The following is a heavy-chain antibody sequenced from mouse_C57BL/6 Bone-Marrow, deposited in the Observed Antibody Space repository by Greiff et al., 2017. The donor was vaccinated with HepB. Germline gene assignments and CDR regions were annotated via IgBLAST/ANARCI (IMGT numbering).Heavy chain of an antibody. CDR2: INPNNGGT. J-gene: IGHJ4*01. CDR1: GYTFTDYN. Sequence: VQLKESGPELVKPGASVKIPCKASGYTFTDYNMDWVKQSHGKSLEWIGDINPNNGGTIYNQKFKGKATLTVDKSSSTAYMELRSLTSEDTAVYYCARRGYYGSSYGAMDYWGQGTSVTVSS. D-gene: IGHD1-1*01. CDR3: ARRGYYGSSYGAMDY. V-gene: IGHV1-18*01.